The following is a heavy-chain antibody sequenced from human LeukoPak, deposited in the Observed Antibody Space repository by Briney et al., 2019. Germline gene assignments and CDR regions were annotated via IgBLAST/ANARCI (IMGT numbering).Heavy chain of an antibody. CDR3: ARSPGSLYNWNYGSYYYYYMDA. J-gene: IGHJ6*03. V-gene: IGHV3-48*01. Sequence: GGSLRLSCAASGFTFSSYSMNWVRQAPGKGLEWVSYISSSSSTIYYADSVKGRFTISRDNAKNSLYLQMNSLRAEDTAVYYCARSPGSLYNWNYGSYYYYYMDAWGKGTTVTVSS. D-gene: IGHD1-7*01. CDR1: GFTFSSYS. CDR2: ISSSSSTI.